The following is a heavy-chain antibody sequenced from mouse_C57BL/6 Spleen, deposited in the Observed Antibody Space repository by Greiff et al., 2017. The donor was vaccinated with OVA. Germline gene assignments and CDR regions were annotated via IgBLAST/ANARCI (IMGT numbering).Heavy chain of an antibody. CDR3: ASAYYETWFAY. J-gene: IGHJ3*01. CDR1: GYTFTSFW. Sequence: VQLQQPGAELVRPGSSVKLSCKASGYTFTSFWMDWVKQRPGQGLEWIGNIYPSDSETHYNQKFKDKATLTVDKSSSTAYMQLSSLTSEDSAVYYCASAYYETWFAYWGQRALVTVSA. D-gene: IGHD2-10*01. V-gene: IGHV1-61*01. CDR2: IYPSDSET.